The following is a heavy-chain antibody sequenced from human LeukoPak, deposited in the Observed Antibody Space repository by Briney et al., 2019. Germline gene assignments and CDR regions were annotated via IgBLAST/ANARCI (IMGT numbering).Heavy chain of an antibody. J-gene: IGHJ6*03. CDR2: INHSGST. CDR1: GGSFSGYY. D-gene: IGHD5-12*01. CDR3: ARGYSGYDRRGKNYYYYYMDV. V-gene: IGHV4-34*01. Sequence: SETLSPTCAVYGGSFSGYYWSWIRQSPGKGLEWIWEINHSGSTNYNPSLKSRVTISVDTSKNQFSMKLSSVTAADTAVYYCARGYSGYDRRGKNYYYYYMDVWGKGTTVTVSS.